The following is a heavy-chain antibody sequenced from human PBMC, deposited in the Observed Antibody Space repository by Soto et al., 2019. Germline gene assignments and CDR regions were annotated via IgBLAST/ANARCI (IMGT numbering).Heavy chain of an antibody. V-gene: IGHV3-30*03. CDR1: GFTFSDYA. J-gene: IGHJ5*02. D-gene: IGHD2-15*01. CDR2: VSHDGRNT. CDR3: AREHCRGGSCYYGFDP. Sequence: GGSLRLSCAASGFTFSDYAMHWVRQAPGKGLEWVAVVSHDGRNTHYADSVKGRFTISRDSSKNTVSLEMTSLRAEDTAVYYCAREHCRGGSCYYGFDPWGQGTLVTVSS.